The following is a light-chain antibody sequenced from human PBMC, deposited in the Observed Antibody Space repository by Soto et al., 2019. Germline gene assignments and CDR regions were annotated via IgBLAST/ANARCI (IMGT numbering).Light chain of an antibody. V-gene: IGLV2-11*01. CDR1: SSDVGAYKF. Sequence: QSVLTQPRSVSGSPGQSVTISCTGTSSDVGAYKFVSWYQQHPGKAPKLMIYDVSKRPSGVPDRFSGSKSANTASLTISGLQAEDEADYYCCSYAGTYTWVFGGGTKVTVL. CDR3: CSYAGTYTWV. J-gene: IGLJ3*02. CDR2: DVS.